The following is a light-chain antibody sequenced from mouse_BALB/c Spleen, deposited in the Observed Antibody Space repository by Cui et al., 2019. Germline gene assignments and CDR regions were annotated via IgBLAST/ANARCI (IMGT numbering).Light chain of an antibody. CDR2: DKT. V-gene: IGKV4-63*01. Sequence: ENVLTQSPAIMSASPGEKVTMTCSASTSVSYRNWYQQKSRTYPKIGIYDKTKRASGVAGRFSGSGSGNSYSRTISSMEAEDVATYYCFQGSGYPLTFGGGTKLEIK. J-gene: IGKJ2*01. CDR1: TSVSY. CDR3: FQGSGYPLT.